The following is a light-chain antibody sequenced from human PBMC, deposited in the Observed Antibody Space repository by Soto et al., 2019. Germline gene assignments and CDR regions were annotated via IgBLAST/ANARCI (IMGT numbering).Light chain of an antibody. CDR3: QHYGDSLSIT. CDR2: GTY. CDR1: QRISGDY. V-gene: IGKV3-20*01. J-gene: IGKJ5*01. Sequence: EVVLTQSPGTLSLSPGERVTLSCRDSQRISGDYLAWYPPKPGQAPRLHISGTYTRATGIPDRFSGRGSGTDFSLTISRLEPGDFAVYYCQHYGDSLSITFGQGTRLEIK.